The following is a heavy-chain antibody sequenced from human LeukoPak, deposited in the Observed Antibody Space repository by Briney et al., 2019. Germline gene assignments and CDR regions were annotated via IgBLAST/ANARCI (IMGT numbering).Heavy chain of an antibody. V-gene: IGHV3-23*01. D-gene: IGHD1-7*01. CDR1: GVTLSNYA. CDR3: ARDLNLGPDDY. J-gene: IGHJ4*02. CDR2: ISSSGSGGNT. Sequence: GGSLRLSCVASGVTLSNYAMSWARQAPGKGLEWVSGISSSGSGGNTYYADSVKGRFTISRDNSKNTLYLQLNSLRAEDTAVYYCARDLNLGPDDYWGQGTLVTVSS.